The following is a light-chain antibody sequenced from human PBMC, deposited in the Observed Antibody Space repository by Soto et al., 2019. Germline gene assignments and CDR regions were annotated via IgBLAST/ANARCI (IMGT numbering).Light chain of an antibody. Sequence: AIRMTQSPSSLSASTGDRVTITCRASQGISSYLAWYQQKPGKAPKLLIYAASTLQSGVPSRFSGSGSGTDFTLTISCLQSEDFATYYCQQYHSYPYTFGQGTKLEIE. CDR1: QGISSY. V-gene: IGKV1-8*01. CDR3: QQYHSYPYT. J-gene: IGKJ2*01. CDR2: AAS.